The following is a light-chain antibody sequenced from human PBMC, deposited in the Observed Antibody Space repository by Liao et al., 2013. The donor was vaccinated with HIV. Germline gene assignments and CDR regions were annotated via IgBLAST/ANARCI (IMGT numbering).Light chain of an antibody. V-gene: IGLV3-21*04. CDR1: NIGSKS. CDR2: YDS. J-gene: IGLJ2*01. Sequence: YVLTQSPSVSVAPGETASVTCGGNNIGSKSVHWYQQKPGQAPVLVIYYDSARPSGIPERFSGSNSGNTATLTISSVEAGDEADYYCQVWDSSSDHPGVVFGGGTKLTAL. CDR3: QVWDSSSDHPGVV.